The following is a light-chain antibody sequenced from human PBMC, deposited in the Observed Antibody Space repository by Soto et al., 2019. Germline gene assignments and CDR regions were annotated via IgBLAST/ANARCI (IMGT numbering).Light chain of an antibody. Sequence: EIVLTQSPGTLSLYPGESATLSCRASQSVTSNYIAWYQQKPGQAPRLLIYRASTRATGIPDRFSGSGSGTDFTLTISRLEPEDFAVYHCQQYNNWPPVTFGPGTKVDI. CDR2: RAS. CDR1: QSVTSNY. J-gene: IGKJ3*01. V-gene: IGKV3-20*01. CDR3: QQYNNWPPVT.